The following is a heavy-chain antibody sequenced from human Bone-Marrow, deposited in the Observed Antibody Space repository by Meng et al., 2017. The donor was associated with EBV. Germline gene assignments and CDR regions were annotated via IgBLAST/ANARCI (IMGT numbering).Heavy chain of an antibody. V-gene: IGHV4-4*02. CDR2: IYHSGST. Sequence: QVRLQYSGPGLVKPAGTMSLTCAVSGGSISSSNWWSWVRQPPGKGLEWIGEIYHSGSTNYNPSLKSRVTISVDKSKNQFSLKLSSVTAADTAVYYCARGYCSSTSCYGSDWFDPWGQGTLVTVSS. CDR3: ARGYCSSTSCYGSDWFDP. D-gene: IGHD2-2*01. CDR1: GGSISSSNW. J-gene: IGHJ5*02.